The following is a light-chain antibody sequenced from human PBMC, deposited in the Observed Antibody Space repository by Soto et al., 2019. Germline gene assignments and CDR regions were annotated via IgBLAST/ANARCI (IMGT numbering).Light chain of an antibody. Sequence: DIQMTQSPASRSASVGDRATITCRASRGIGTYLAWYQQKPGKAPNLLISGASTLQSGVPSRFSGSGSGTDFTLTISSLQPEDVATYYCQKYNSAPHTFGGGTKVEIK. CDR3: QKYNSAPHT. CDR1: RGIGTY. J-gene: IGKJ4*01. V-gene: IGKV1-27*01. CDR2: GAS.